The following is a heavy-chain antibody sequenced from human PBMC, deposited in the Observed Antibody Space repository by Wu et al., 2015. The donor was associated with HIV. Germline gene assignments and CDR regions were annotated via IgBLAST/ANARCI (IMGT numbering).Heavy chain of an antibody. CDR1: GYTFSDYG. D-gene: IGHD6-19*01. CDR3: ARDPHWQWLVRRLPYYYGMDV. Sequence: QVQLVQSGAEMKKSGASVKVSCKTSGYTFSDYGITWLRLAPGQGLEWMGWISGYNGNTNYAQKLQDRVTMTIDSSRTTAYMEVRSLRCDDTAVYYCARDPHWQWLVRRLPYYYGMDVWGQGTTVTVSS. J-gene: IGHJ6*02. V-gene: IGHV1-18*01. CDR2: ISGYNGNT.